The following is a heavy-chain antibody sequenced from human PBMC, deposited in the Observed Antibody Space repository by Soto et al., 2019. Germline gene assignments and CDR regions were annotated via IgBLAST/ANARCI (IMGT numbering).Heavy chain of an antibody. Sequence: GGSLRLSCAASGFTFSSYGMHWVRQAPGKGLEWVAVISYDGSNKYYADSVKGRFTISRDNSKNTLYLQMNSLRAEDTAVYYCAKDQMGATGFFDYWGQGTLVIVSS. D-gene: IGHD1-26*01. CDR1: GFTFSSYG. J-gene: IGHJ4*02. V-gene: IGHV3-30*18. CDR3: AKDQMGATGFFDY. CDR2: ISYDGSNK.